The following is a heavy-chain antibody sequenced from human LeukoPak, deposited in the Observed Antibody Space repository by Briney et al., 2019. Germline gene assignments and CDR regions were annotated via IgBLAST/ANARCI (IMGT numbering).Heavy chain of an antibody. D-gene: IGHD6-13*01. J-gene: IGHJ6*02. Sequence: GGSLRLSCAASGFTFSSYSMNWVRQAPGKGLEWVSYISSSSSTIYYADSVKGRFTISRDNAKNSLYLQMNSLRAEDTAVYYCARIHSSSWYGGSGYGMDVWGQGTTVTVSS. CDR2: ISSSSSTI. CDR3: ARIHSSSWYGGSGYGMDV. V-gene: IGHV3-48*01. CDR1: GFTFSSYS.